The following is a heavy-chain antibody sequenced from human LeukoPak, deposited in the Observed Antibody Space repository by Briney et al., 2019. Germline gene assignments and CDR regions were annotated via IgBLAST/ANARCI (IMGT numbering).Heavy chain of an antibody. CDR1: GGTFSSYA. Sequence: SVKVSCKASGGTFSSYAISWVRQAPGQGLEWMGGIIPIFGTANYAQKFQGRVTITADESTSTAYMELSSLRSEDTAVYYCAQHCSRMSCYSRGSNWFDPWGQGTLVTVSS. D-gene: IGHD2-2*01. J-gene: IGHJ5*02. CDR3: AQHCSRMSCYSRGSNWFDP. CDR2: IIPIFGTA. V-gene: IGHV1-69*13.